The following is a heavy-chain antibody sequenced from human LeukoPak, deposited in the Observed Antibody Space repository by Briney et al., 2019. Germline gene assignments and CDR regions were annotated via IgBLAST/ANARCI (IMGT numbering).Heavy chain of an antibody. D-gene: IGHD6-6*01. CDR1: GFTFTNYW. J-gene: IGHJ5*02. CDR3: ASSSYSSSSS. CDR2: INEDGSKK. V-gene: IGHV3-7*01. Sequence: PGGSLRLSCAASGFTFTNYWMIWVRQAPGKGREWVANINEDGSKKYYVGSVEGRFTISRDNAKNPVFLQMNSLRAEDTAMYYCASSSYSSSSSWGQGTLVTVSS.